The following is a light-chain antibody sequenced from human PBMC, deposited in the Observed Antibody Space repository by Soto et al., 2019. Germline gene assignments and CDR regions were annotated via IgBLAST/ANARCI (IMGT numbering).Light chain of an antibody. V-gene: IGKV1-5*03. J-gene: IGKJ2*01. Sequence: DIQMTQSPSTLSASVGDRVTITCRASQSIGSRLAWYRQKPGKAPNLLIYGASTLEGAVPSRFSGSGSGTEFTLTIRSLQPDDFATYYCQQYSNWSPYTFGQGTKLEIK. CDR3: QQYSNWSPYT. CDR2: GAS. CDR1: QSIGSR.